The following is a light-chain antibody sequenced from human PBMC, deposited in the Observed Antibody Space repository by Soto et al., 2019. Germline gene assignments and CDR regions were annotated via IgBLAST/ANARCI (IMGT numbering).Light chain of an antibody. CDR3: QQYVSSPFT. CDR2: DTS. J-gene: IGKJ2*01. CDR1: QSVGSSY. Sequence: EIGLTQSPGTLSLCPGERATLSCRAGQSVGSSYLAWYQQKFGQAPRLLIYDTSSRATGIPDRFSGSGSGTDFTLTISRLEPEDFAVYYCQQYVSSPFTFGQGTKVDI. V-gene: IGKV3-20*01.